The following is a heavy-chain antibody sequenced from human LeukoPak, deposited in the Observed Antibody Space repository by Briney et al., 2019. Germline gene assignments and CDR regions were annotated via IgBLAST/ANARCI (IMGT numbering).Heavy chain of an antibody. J-gene: IGHJ4*01. Sequence: KPSETLSLTCAVSGYSISSGYYWGWIRQPPGKGLEWIGSIYHSGSTYYNPSLKSRVTISVDTSKNQFSLKLSSVTAADTAADYCATSPYDFWSGYPTRFDYWGQGNLGTVSS. D-gene: IGHD3-3*01. CDR3: ATSPYDFWSGYPTRFDY. CDR1: GYSISSGYY. V-gene: IGHV4-38-2*01. CDR2: IYHSGST.